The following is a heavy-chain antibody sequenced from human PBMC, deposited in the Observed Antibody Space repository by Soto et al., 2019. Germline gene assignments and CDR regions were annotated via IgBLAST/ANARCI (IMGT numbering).Heavy chain of an antibody. Sequence: PSYSLSVTCSVSGGNSIGFYGSWIRQSPGKGLEWLGYVYYTGSTNYSPSLRSRVSISVDTSKNEFSLRLSSVTAADTAVYFCARSVAVPGARIDYWGQGTQVTVSS. CDR1: GGNSIGFY. V-gene: IGHV4-59*07. CDR2: VYYTGST. CDR3: ARSVAVPGARIDY. D-gene: IGHD6-19*01. J-gene: IGHJ4*02.